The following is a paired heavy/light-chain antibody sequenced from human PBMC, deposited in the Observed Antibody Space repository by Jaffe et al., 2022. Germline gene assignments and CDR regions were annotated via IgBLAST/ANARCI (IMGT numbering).Light chain of an antibody. J-gene: IGKJ3*01. V-gene: IGKV1D-8*01. Sequence: VIWMTQSPSLLSASTGDRVTISCRMSQGISSYLAWYQQKPGKAPELLIYAASTLQSGVPSRFSGSGSGTDFTLTISCLQSEDFATYYCQQYYSFPPTFGPGTKVDIK. CDR3: QQYYSFPPT. CDR1: QGISSY. CDR2: AAS.
Heavy chain of an antibody. CDR2: INAGNGNT. D-gene: IGHD2-2*01. CDR3: ARDEMGVPAAHVAPNWYFDL. CDR1: GYTFTSYA. Sequence: QVQLVQSGAEVKKPGASVKVSCKASGYTFTSYAMHWVRQAPGQRLEWMGWINAGNGNTKYSQKFQGRVTITRDTSASTAYMELSSLRSEDTAVYYCARDEMGVPAAHVAPNWYFDLWGRGTLVTVSS. J-gene: IGHJ2*01. V-gene: IGHV1-3*01.